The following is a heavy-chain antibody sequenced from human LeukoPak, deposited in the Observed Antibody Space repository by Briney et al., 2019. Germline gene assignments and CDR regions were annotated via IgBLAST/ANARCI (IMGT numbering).Heavy chain of an antibody. CDR1: GGSFSGYY. Sequence: SETLSLTCAVYGGSFSGYYWSWIRQPPGKGLEWIGEINHSGSTNYNPSLKSRVTISVDTSKNQFSLKLSSVTAADTAVYYCASSARRYYYYGMDVWGQGTTVTVSS. CDR3: ASSARRYYYYGMDV. J-gene: IGHJ6*02. V-gene: IGHV4-34*01. D-gene: IGHD6-6*01. CDR2: INHSGST.